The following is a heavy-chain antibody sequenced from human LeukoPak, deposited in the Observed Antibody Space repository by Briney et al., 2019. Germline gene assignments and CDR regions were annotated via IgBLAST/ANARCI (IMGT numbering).Heavy chain of an antibody. V-gene: IGHV1-46*01. J-gene: IGHJ4*02. D-gene: IGHD1-1*01. CDR2: INPSGGST. CDR1: GYTFTSYG. CDR3: ARDHWNDAYDY. Sequence: GASVKVSCKASGYTFTSYGISWVRQAPGQGLEWMGIINPSGGSTSYAQKFQGRVTMTRDMSTSTVYMELSSLRSEDTAVYYCARDHWNDAYDYWGQGTLVTVSS.